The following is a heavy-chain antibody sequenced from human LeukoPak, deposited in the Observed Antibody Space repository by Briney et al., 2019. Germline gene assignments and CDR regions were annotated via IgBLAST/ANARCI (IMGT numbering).Heavy chain of an antibody. J-gene: IGHJ4*02. CDR2: ISGSGGST. V-gene: IGHV3-23*01. D-gene: IGHD5-18*01. CDR1: GFTFSSYA. CDR3: AKDPVDTVDYYFDY. Sequence: GGSLRLSCAASGFTFSSYAMSWVRQAPGKGLAWVSAISGSGGSTYYADSVKGRFTISRDNSKNTLYLQMNSLRAEDTAVYYCAKDPVDTVDYYFDYWGQGTLVTVSS.